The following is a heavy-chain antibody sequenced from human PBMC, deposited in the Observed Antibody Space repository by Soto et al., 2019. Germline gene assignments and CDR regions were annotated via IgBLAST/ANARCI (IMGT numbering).Heavy chain of an antibody. V-gene: IGHV3-30-3*01. Sequence: QVQLVESGGGVVQPGRSLRLSCAASGFTFSSYAMHWVRQAPGKGLEWVAVISYDGSNKYYADSVKGRFTISRDNSKNTLYLQMNSLRAEDSAVYYCAREWELLPRGYYYYYGMDVWGQGTTVTVSS. CDR2: ISYDGSNK. CDR3: AREWELLPRGYYYYYGMDV. CDR1: GFTFSSYA. D-gene: IGHD1-26*01. J-gene: IGHJ6*02.